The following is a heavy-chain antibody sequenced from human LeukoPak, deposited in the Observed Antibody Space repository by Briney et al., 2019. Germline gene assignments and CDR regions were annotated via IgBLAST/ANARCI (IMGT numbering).Heavy chain of an antibody. CDR2: INPTGDST. Sequence: VSVKVSYKASRYTFTRYLMQWVRQAAGQGVEWMGLINPTGDSTGYAQKFQGRVTMTRDMSTSTDYLELSSVRSEDTAIYYCARDNSGDENAWWFDPWGQGTLVTVSS. J-gene: IGHJ5*02. V-gene: IGHV1-46*01. D-gene: IGHD3-10*01. CDR1: RYTFTRYL. CDR3: ARDNSGDENAWWFDP.